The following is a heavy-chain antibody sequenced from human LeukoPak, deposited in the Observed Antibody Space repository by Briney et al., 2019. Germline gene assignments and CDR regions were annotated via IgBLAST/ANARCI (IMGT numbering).Heavy chain of an antibody. CDR2: ISSSSSTI. Sequence: PGGSLRLSCAASGFTFSSYSMNWVRQAPGKGLEWVSYISSSSSTIYYADSVKGRFTISRDNAKNSLYLQMNSLRAEDTAVYYCANLDVDTAMAPGGWGQGTLVTVSS. D-gene: IGHD5-18*01. V-gene: IGHV3-48*01. J-gene: IGHJ4*02. CDR1: GFTFSSYS. CDR3: ANLDVDTAMAPGG.